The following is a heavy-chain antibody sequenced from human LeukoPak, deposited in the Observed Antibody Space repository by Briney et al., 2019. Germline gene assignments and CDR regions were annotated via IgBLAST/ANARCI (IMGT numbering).Heavy chain of an antibody. CDR3: ARAVARELLLGY. V-gene: IGHV1-2*02. J-gene: IGHJ4*02. D-gene: IGHD1-7*01. CDR1: GYTFTGHY. Sequence: ASVKVSCKASGYTFTGHYMHWVRQAPGQGLEWMGWINPNSGVTTTAQSFQGRVTMTRDTSIKTVYMELSTLRSDDTAVYFCARAVARELLLGYWGQGTLVTVSS. CDR2: INPNSGVT.